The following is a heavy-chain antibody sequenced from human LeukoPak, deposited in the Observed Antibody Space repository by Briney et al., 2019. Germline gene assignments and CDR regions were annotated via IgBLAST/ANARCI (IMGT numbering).Heavy chain of an antibody. V-gene: IGHV4-39*07. CDR3: ANPPPRYCSTTSCSYACYMEV. J-gene: IGHJ6*03. CDR2: IYCSGST. CDR1: GCTISSTSYN. Sequence: PSGTLTLTCTVSGCTISSTSYNWGWLRQPPGKGLEWIVSIYCSGSTYYDQSLKSRFTISTDNSKNQLSLKLSSVTAADTAVYYCANPPPRYCSTTSCSYACYMEVWGKGATVTVSS. D-gene: IGHD2-2*01.